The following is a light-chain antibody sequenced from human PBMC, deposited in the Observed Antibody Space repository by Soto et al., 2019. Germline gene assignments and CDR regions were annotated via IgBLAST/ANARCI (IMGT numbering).Light chain of an antibody. CDR2: GAS. J-gene: IGKJ4*01. V-gene: IGKV3-20*01. CDR3: QQYGSLLT. Sequence: EIVLTQSPGTLSLSPGERATLSCRASQSVSSSYLAWYQQKPDQAPRLLIYGASSRATGIPDRFSGSGSGTDFTLTISRLEPEYFAVYYCQQYGSLLTFGGGTKVEIK. CDR1: QSVSSSY.